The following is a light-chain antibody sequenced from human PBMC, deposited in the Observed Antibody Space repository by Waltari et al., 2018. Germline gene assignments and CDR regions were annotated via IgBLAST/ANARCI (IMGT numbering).Light chain of an antibody. Sequence: QLVLTQSPSASASLGASVKLTCTLSSGHNSNVIAWHQQQPEKGPRYLMKVNSDGSHSKGDDIPDRFSGSSSGAERYLTISSLQSEDEANYYCQTGGHGTWVFGGGTKLTVL. J-gene: IGLJ3*02. CDR1: SGHNSNV. CDR2: VNSDGSH. V-gene: IGLV4-69*01. CDR3: QTGGHGTWV.